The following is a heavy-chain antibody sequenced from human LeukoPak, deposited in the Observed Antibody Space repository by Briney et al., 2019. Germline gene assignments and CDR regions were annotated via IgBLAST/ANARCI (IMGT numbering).Heavy chain of an antibody. CDR1: GFTFSSYA. Sequence: GGSLKLSCAASGFTFSSYAMSWVRQAPGKGLEWVSGNSGSGGSTYYADSVKGRFTISRDNSKNTLYLQMNSLRAEDTAVYYCAQDPPRRAAGTGVYWGQGTLVTVSS. V-gene: IGHV3-23*01. D-gene: IGHD1-1*01. CDR2: NSGSGGST. CDR3: AQDPPRRAAGTGVY. J-gene: IGHJ4*02.